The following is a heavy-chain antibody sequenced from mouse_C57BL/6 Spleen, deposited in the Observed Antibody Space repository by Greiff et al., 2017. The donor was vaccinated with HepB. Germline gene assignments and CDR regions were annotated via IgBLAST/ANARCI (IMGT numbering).Heavy chain of an antibody. CDR2: IDPSDSYN. V-gene: IGHV1-69*01. J-gene: IGHJ4*01. CDR3: AIRDAMDY. Sequence: QVQLKQPGAELVMPGASVKLSCKASGYTFTSYWMHWVKQRPGQGLEWIGEIDPSDSYNNYNQKFKGKSTLTVDKSSSTAYMQLSSQTSEDSAVYYCAIRDAMDYWGQGTSVTVSS. D-gene: IGHD2-12*01. CDR1: GYTFTSYW.